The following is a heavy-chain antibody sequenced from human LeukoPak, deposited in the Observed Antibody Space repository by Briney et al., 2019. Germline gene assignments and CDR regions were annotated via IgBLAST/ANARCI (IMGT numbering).Heavy chain of an antibody. J-gene: IGHJ4*02. CDR3: AREAGWSMTTD. Sequence: SETLSLTCGVDGGSFSGYYWNWIRQPPGKGLEWIGEINHSGSTNYNPSLKSRVTISVDTSKNQFSLKLSSVTAADTAVYYCAREAGWSMTTDWGQGTLVTVSS. CDR1: GGSFSGYY. D-gene: IGHD4-17*01. V-gene: IGHV4-34*01. CDR2: INHSGST.